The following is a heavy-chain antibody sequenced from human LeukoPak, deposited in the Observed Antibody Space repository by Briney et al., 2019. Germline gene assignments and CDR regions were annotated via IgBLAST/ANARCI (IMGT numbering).Heavy chain of an antibody. J-gene: IGHJ2*01. CDR3: ARRGAYSGNDLAWYFDL. Sequence: SETLSLTCTVSGGFISSYYWSWIRQPPGRGLEWIGYIYYSGSTSYNPSLKSRVTMSADTSKNQFSLRLSSVTAADTAVYYCARRGAYSGNDLAWYFDLWGRGTLVTVSS. D-gene: IGHD5-12*01. V-gene: IGHV4-59*08. CDR2: IYYSGST. CDR1: GGFISSYY.